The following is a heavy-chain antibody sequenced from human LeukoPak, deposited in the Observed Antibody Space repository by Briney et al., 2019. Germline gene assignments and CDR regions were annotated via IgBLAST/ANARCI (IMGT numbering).Heavy chain of an antibody. CDR1: GYTFTGYY. J-gene: IGHJ4*02. CDR2: ISPNSGGT. CDR3: ARGLNSGYYYFDY. V-gene: IGHV1-2*06. Sequence: VASVKVSCKASGYTFTGYYMHWVRQAPGQGLEWMGRISPNSGGTNYAQKFQGRVTMTRDTSISTAYMELSRLRSDDTAVYYCARGLNSGYYYFDYWGQGTLVTVSS. D-gene: IGHD3-22*01.